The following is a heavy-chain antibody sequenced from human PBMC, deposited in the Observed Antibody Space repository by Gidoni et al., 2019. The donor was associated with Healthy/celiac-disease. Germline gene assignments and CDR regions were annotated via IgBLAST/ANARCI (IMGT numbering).Heavy chain of an antibody. CDR1: GFTFGDYA. CDR2: IRSKAYGGTT. Sequence: EVQLVESGGGLVKPGRSLRLSCTASGFTFGDYAMSWFRQAPGKGLEWVGFIRSKAYGGTTEYAASVKGRFPISRDDSKSIAYLQMNSLKPEDTAVYYFTRKHETTLITMIVVVEKRPPPFDYWVQGTLVTVSS. V-gene: IGHV3-49*05. D-gene: IGHD3-22*01. CDR3: TRKHETTLITMIVVVEKRPPPFDY. J-gene: IGHJ4*02.